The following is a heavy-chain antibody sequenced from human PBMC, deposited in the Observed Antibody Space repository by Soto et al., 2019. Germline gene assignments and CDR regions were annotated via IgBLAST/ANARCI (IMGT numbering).Heavy chain of an antibody. D-gene: IGHD6-13*01. CDR3: AREGGSSSWYRGGIDY. J-gene: IGHJ4*02. CDR1: GGSFSGYY. CDR2: INHSGST. Sequence: SETLSLTCAVYGGSFSGYYWSWIRQPPGKGLEWIGEINHSGSTNYNPSLKSRVTISVDTSKNQFSLKLSSVTAADTAVYYCAREGGSSSWYRGGIDYWGQGTLVTVSS. V-gene: IGHV4-34*01.